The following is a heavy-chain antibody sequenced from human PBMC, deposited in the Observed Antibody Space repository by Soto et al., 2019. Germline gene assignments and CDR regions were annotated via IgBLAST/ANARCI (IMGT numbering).Heavy chain of an antibody. Sequence: ASVKVSCKASGYTFTSYAMHWVRQAPGQRLEWMGWINAGNGNTKYSQKFQGRVTITRDTSASTAYMELSSLRSEDTAVYYCARGLLGVITTAPDYWGQGTLVTVSS. V-gene: IGHV1-3*01. D-gene: IGHD3-22*01. CDR2: INAGNGNT. CDR1: GYTFTSYA. J-gene: IGHJ4*02. CDR3: ARGLLGVITTAPDY.